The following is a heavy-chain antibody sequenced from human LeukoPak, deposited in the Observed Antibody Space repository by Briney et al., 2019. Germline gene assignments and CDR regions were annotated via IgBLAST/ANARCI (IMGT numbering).Heavy chain of an antibody. CDR1: GGSIRNGDYS. V-gene: IGHV4-30-2*01. Sequence: SETLSLTCTVSGGSIRNGDYSWGWIRQPPGKGLEWIGYIYHNGTAYYNPSLRSQVAISVDTSKNQFSLKLSSVTAADTAVYYCARARIIRVVVPAATARRGWFDPWGQGTLVTVSS. CDR2: IYHNGTA. CDR3: ARARIIRVVVPAATARRGWFDP. D-gene: IGHD2-2*01. J-gene: IGHJ5*02.